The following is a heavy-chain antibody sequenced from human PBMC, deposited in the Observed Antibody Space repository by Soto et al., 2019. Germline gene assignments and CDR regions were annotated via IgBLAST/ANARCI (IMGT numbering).Heavy chain of an antibody. J-gene: IGHJ6*02. CDR1: GGSISSGDYF. CDR3: ARGLVIRPYYYHGMDV. CDR2: IYSIGST. V-gene: IGHV4-30-4*01. Sequence: QVQLQESGPGLVKPSQTLSLTCTVSGGSISSGDYFWSWIRQSPGKGLEWIGYIYSIGSTYYNPSLKSRVSVSRDTSKNQFSLKLSSVTTTDTAVYYRARGLVIRPYYYHGMDVWGQGTTVTVSS. D-gene: IGHD3-9*01.